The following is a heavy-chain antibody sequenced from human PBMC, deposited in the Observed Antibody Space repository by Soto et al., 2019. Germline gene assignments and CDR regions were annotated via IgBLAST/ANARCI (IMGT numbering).Heavy chain of an antibody. CDR1: GFTFSSYA. V-gene: IGHV3-23*01. J-gene: IGHJ4*02. Sequence: GGSLRLSCAASGFTFSSYAMSWVRQAPGKGLEWVSAISGSGGSTYYADSVKGRFTISRDNSKNTLYLQMNSLRAEDTAVYYCARDYPPLWNLDSSGPSYYFDYWGQGTLVTVSS. CDR3: ARDYPPLWNLDSSGPSYYFDY. D-gene: IGHD3-22*01. CDR2: ISGSGGST.